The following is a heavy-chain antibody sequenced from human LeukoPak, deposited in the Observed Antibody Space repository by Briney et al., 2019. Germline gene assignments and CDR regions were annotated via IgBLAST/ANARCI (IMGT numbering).Heavy chain of an antibody. CDR1: GGSISSYY. D-gene: IGHD3-22*01. CDR3: ARARNYYDSSDYYYEGDAFDI. Sequence: PSETLSLTCTVSGGSISSYYWSWIRQPPGKGLEWMGYIYYSGSTNYNPSLKSRVTISVDTSKNQFSLKLSSVTAADTAVYYCARARNYYDSSDYYYEGDAFDIWGQGTMVTVSS. V-gene: IGHV4-59*01. J-gene: IGHJ3*02. CDR2: IYYSGST.